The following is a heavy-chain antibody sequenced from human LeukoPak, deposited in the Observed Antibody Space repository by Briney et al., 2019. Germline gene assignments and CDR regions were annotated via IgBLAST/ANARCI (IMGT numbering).Heavy chain of an antibody. V-gene: IGHV3-33*01. J-gene: IGHJ6*02. CDR1: GFTFSSYG. Sequence: PGRSLRLSCAASGFTFSSYGMHWVRQAPGKGLEWVAVIWYDGSNKYYADSVKGRFTISRDNSKNTLYLQMNSLRAEDTAVYYCAREKQYSSGWSLGRSYYYYGMDVWGQGTTVTVSS. D-gene: IGHD6-19*01. CDR3: AREKQYSSGWSLGRSYYYYGMDV. CDR2: IWYDGSNK.